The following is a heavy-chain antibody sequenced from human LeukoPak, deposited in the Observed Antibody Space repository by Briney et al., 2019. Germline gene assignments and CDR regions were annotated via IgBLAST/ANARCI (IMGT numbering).Heavy chain of an antibody. CDR3: ARETHSSGWYLDY. V-gene: IGHV3-48*04. CDR2: ISSSSTTI. Sequence: GGSLRLSCAASGVTFSSYAMNWVRQAPGKGLEWVSYISSSSTTIYYADSVKGRFTISRDNAKNSLYLQMNSLRAEDTAVYYCARETHSSGWYLDYWGRGTLVTVSS. D-gene: IGHD6-19*01. CDR1: GVTFSSYA. J-gene: IGHJ4*02.